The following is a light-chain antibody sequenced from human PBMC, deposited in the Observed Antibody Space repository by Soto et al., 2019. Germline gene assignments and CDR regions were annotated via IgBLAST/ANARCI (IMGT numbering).Light chain of an antibody. J-gene: IGKJ4*01. V-gene: IGKV3-20*01. CDR1: QSVSSSTS. CDR3: QQYGVSPLT. CDR2: GAS. Sequence: EIVLTQSPGTLSLSPGERAALSCRASQSVSSSTSLAWYQQKTGQAPRLLIYGASSRAVGVPDRFSGSGSGTDFTLTISRLEPEDFAVYYCQQYGVSPLTFGGGTKVE.